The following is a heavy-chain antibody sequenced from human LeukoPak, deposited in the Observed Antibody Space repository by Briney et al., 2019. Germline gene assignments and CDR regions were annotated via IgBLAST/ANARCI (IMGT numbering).Heavy chain of an antibody. V-gene: IGHV4-4*09. D-gene: IGHD3-10*01. J-gene: IGHJ4*02. CDR1: GGSISSYY. Sequence: SETLSLTCTVSGGSISSYYWSWIRQPPGKGLEWIGYIYTSGSTNYNPSLKSRVTISVDTSKNQFSLKLSSVTAADTAVYYCARHWNGGYYYGSGSYQYYFDYWGQGTLVTVSS. CDR2: IYTSGST. CDR3: ARHWNGGYYYGSGSYQYYFDY.